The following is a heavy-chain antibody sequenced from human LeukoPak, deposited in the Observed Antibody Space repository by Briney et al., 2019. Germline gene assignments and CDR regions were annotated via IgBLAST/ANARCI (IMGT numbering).Heavy chain of an antibody. CDR2: IYSGGTT. V-gene: IGHV3-53*01. CDR3: ARWDSAGTSKYYFDY. Sequence: GGSLRLSRAVSGFTISSNYMSWVRQAPGKGLEWVSFIYSGGTTYYADSVEGRFTISRDNSKNTLYLQMNSLRADDTAVYFCARWDSAGTSKYYFDYWGQGTLVTVSP. J-gene: IGHJ4*02. D-gene: IGHD1-26*01. CDR1: GFTISSNY.